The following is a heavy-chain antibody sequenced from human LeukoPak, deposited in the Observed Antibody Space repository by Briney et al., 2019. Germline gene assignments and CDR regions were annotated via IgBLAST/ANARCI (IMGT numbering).Heavy chain of an antibody. Sequence: ASVKVSCKASGGTFSSYAISWVRQAPGQGLEWMGIINPSGGSTSYAQRFQGRVTMTRDMSTSTVYMELSSLRSEDTAVYYCASNYDSSGYYQIWGQGTLVTVSS. V-gene: IGHV1-46*01. CDR3: ASNYDSSGYYQI. CDR1: GGTFSSYA. D-gene: IGHD3-22*01. J-gene: IGHJ4*02. CDR2: INPSGGST.